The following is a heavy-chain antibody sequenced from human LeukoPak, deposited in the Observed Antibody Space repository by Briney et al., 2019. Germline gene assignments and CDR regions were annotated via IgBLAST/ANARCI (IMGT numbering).Heavy chain of an antibody. CDR1: GGTFISYA. D-gene: IGHD1-26*01. CDR2: IIPIFGTA. J-gene: IGHJ4*02. V-gene: IGHV1-69*05. Sequence: ASVKVSCKASGGTFISYAISWVRQAPGQGLEWMGGIIPIFGTANYAQKFQGRVTITTDESTSTAYMELSSLRSEDTAVYYCARSGSYWGGYFDYWGQGTLVTVSS. CDR3: ARSGSYWGGYFDY.